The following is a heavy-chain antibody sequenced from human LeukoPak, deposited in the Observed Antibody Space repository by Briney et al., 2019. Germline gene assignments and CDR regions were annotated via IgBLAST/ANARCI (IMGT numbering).Heavy chain of an antibody. V-gene: IGHV1-18*01. CDR3: AREHVDTSFDI. Sequence: ASVKVSCKASGYTFTSYGIIWVRQAPGQGLEWMGWISGYNGDTNYAQKLQGRVTMTTDTSTSTAYMELRSLRSDDTAVYYCAREHVDTSFDIWGQGTMVTVSS. J-gene: IGHJ3*02. D-gene: IGHD5-18*01. CDR2: ISGYNGDT. CDR1: GYTFTSYG.